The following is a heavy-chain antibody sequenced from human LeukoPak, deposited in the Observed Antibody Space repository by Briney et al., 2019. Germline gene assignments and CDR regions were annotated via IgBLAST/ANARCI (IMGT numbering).Heavy chain of an antibody. J-gene: IGHJ4*02. Sequence: KPGGSLRLSCEASGFTFSSISMNWVRQAPGKGLEWVSSISPDGETTYHADSVKGRFPTSRDNAKSSLYLQMNSLRAEDTALYYCTRDLPVPSLVRGIIIYGLIDYWGQGTLVTVSS. V-gene: IGHV3-21*06. CDR1: GFTFSSIS. CDR3: TRDLPVPSLVRGIIIYGLIDY. CDR2: ISPDGETT. D-gene: IGHD3-10*01.